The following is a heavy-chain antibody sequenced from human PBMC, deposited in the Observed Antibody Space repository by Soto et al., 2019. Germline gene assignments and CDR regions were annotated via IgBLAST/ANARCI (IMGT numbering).Heavy chain of an antibody. V-gene: IGHV1-69*06. Sequence: QVQLVQSGAEVQRPGSSVKVSCKASGGTFSNYAINWVRQAPGQGLEWMGGIIPIFGTPNYAQKFQGRVTITADRSTSTAYMELSNLRSEDTAVYFCARDPDYGGNSGLGLVDYWGQGTLVTVSS. J-gene: IGHJ4*02. CDR2: IIPIFGTP. D-gene: IGHD4-17*01. CDR3: ARDPDYGGNSGLGLVDY. CDR1: GGTFSNYA.